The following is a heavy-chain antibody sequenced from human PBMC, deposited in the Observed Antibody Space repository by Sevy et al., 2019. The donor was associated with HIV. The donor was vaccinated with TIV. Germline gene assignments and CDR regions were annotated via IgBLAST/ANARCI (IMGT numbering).Heavy chain of an antibody. J-gene: IGHJ4*02. CDR2: LAYDGSRE. CDR3: ARAFYCLEQRYYFDY. CDR1: GFTFSNYA. Sequence: GGSLRLSCAASGFTFSNYAMNWVRQAPGKGLEWVAVLAYDGSREYYADSVKGRFTISRDNSKNSLYLQMNSLRAEDTALYYCARAFYCLEQRYYFDYWGQGTPVTVSS. V-gene: IGHV3-30-3*01. D-gene: IGHD1-26*01.